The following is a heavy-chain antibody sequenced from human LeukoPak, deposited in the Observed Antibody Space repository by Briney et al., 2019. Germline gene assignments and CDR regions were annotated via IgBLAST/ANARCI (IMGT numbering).Heavy chain of an antibody. V-gene: IGHV3-30*02. Sequence: PGGSLRLSCAASGFTFSRNGMHWVRQAPGKGLEWVAFRRYDGTNKYYADSVKGRFTISRDNSRNTLYLQMQSLRRDDTAVYYCVKGRSLVTSRFDPWGQGTLVTDSS. CDR2: RRYDGTNK. D-gene: IGHD2-21*02. J-gene: IGHJ5*02. CDR3: VKGRSLVTSRFDP. CDR1: GFTFSRNG.